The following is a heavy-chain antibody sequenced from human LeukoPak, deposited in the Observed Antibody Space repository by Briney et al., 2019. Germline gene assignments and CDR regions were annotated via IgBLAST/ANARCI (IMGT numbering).Heavy chain of an antibody. D-gene: IGHD2-2*02. V-gene: IGHV3-23*01. J-gene: IGHJ4*02. CDR2: ISGSGGST. CDR1: GFTFSSYA. Sequence: GGSLRLSCAASGFTFSSYAMSWVRQAPGKGLEWVSAISGSGGSTYYADSVKGRFTISRDNSKNTLYLRMNSLRAEDTAVYYCAKGLGYCSSTSCYTVPFDYWGQGTLVTVSS. CDR3: AKGLGYCSSTSCYTVPFDY.